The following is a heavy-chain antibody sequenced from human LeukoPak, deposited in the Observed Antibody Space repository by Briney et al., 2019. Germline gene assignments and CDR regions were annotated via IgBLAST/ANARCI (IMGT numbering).Heavy chain of an antibody. CDR3: ARGTGGWYFDL. Sequence: SETLSLTCTVSGGSISSYYWSWIRQPPGKGLEWIGYIYYSGSTNYNPSLKSRVAISIDTSKNQFSLKLTSVTAADTAVYYCARGTGGWYFDLWGRGTLVTISS. CDR1: GGSISSYY. D-gene: IGHD1/OR15-1a*01. CDR2: IYYSGST. J-gene: IGHJ2*01. V-gene: IGHV4-59*01.